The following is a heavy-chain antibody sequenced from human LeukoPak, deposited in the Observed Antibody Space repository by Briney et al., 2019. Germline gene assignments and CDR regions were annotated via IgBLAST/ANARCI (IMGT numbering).Heavy chain of an antibody. CDR3: ARPRESQRSSSHFDY. CDR1: GGSISSSTYY. CDR2: IFDSGYT. D-gene: IGHD6-6*01. J-gene: IGHJ4*02. Sequence: SETLSLTCTVSGGSISSSTYYWGWIRQPPGKGLEWIGSIFDSGYTYYNASLKSRVTMSIDTSKNQFSLKLTSVTAADTAVYYCARPRESQRSSSHFDYWGQGMLVTVSS. V-gene: IGHV4-39*01.